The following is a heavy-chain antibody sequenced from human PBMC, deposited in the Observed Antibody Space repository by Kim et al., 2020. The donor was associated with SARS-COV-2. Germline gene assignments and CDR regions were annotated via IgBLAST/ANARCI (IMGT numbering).Heavy chain of an antibody. CDR1: GFTFSSYG. CDR3: ARAKPFHYYGSGSYEYYYGMDV. Sequence: GGSLRLSCAASGFTFSSYGMHWVRQAPGKGLEWVAVIWYDGSNKYYADSVKGRFTISRDNSKNTLYLQMNSLRAEDTAVYYCARAKPFHYYGSGSYEYYYGMDVWGQGTTVTVSS. J-gene: IGHJ6*02. CDR2: IWYDGSNK. D-gene: IGHD3-10*01. V-gene: IGHV3-33*08.